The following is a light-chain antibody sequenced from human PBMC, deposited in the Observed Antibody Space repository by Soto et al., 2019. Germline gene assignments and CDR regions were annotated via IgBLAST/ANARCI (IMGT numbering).Light chain of an antibody. CDR2: GAS. V-gene: IGKV3-15*01. J-gene: IGKJ1*01. CDR3: QQYNNWPPAWT. CDR1: QSVSSN. Sequence: EIVMTQAPATLSVSPGERATLSCRASQSVSSNLAWYQQEPGQAPXXLXXGASTRATGIPARFSGSGSGTEFTRTISSLQSEDFAVYYCQQYNNWPPAWTFGQGTKVDIK.